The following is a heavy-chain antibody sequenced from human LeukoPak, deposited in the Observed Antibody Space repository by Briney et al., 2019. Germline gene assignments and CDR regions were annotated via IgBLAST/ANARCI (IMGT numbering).Heavy chain of an antibody. CDR3: ARGDCSATSCYYFDY. J-gene: IGHJ4*02. CDR1: GFRFSGHY. D-gene: IGHD2-2*01. CDR2: ISSTITTT. V-gene: IGHV3-11*04. Sequence: GGSLRLSCAASGFRFSGHYMSWIRQAPGKGLEWVSYISSTITTTYYADSVKGRFTISRDNAKNALYLQMSSLRADDTAVYYCARGDCSATSCYYFDYWGQGDLVTVSS.